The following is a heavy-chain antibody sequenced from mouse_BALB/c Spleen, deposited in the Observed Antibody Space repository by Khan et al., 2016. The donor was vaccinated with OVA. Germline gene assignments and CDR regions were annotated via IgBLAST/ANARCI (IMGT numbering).Heavy chain of an antibody. CDR3: ARVYGGDFDY. V-gene: IGHV3-2*02. J-gene: IGHJ2*02. CDR1: GYSITSDYA. CDR2: ISYSGNT. Sequence: LPDSGPGLVKPSQSLSLTCTVTGYSITSDYAWNWIRQFPENKLEWMGFISYSGNTKYNPSLKSRFSITRDTSKNQFFLQLNSVTTEDTATYYCARVYGGDFDYWGQGTSLTVSS. D-gene: IGHD1-1*01.